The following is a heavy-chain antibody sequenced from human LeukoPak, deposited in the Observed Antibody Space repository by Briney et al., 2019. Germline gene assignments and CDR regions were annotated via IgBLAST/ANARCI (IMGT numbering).Heavy chain of an antibody. V-gene: IGHV3-66*01. CDR3: ARELAYLYYFDY. CDR1: GFTVSSNY. Sequence: GGSLRLSCAASGFTVSSNYMSWVRQAPGKGLEWVSVIYSGGSTYYADSVKGRFTISRDNSKNTLYLQMNSLRAEDTAVYYCARELAYLYYFDYWGQGTLVTVSS. J-gene: IGHJ4*02. CDR2: IYSGGST. D-gene: IGHD1-1*01.